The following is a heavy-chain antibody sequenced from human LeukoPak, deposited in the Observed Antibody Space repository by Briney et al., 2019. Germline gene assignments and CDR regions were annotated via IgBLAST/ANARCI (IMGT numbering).Heavy chain of an antibody. CDR2: IYYSGST. D-gene: IGHD4-17*01. J-gene: IGHJ4*02. V-gene: IGHV4-31*03. Sequence: SETLSLTCTVSGGSISSGGYYWSWIRQHPGKGLEWIGYIYYSGSTYYNPSLKSRVTISVDTSENQFSLKLNSVTAADTAVYYCAKMGNPATVTADYWGQGTLVTVSS. CDR1: GGSISSGGYY. CDR3: AKMGNPATVTADY.